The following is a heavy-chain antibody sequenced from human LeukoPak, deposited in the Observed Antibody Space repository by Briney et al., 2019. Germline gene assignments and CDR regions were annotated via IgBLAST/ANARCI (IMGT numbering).Heavy chain of an antibody. D-gene: IGHD6-13*01. J-gene: IGHJ4*02. CDR1: EYTFTSSN. V-gene: IGHV1-46*01. Sequence: ASVKVSSKASEYTFTSSNMHWVRQAPGQGLEWMGIINPGVGSTSYAQKFQGRVTMTSDTSTSTVYMELSSLRSEDTAIYYCARDQAAVGTGIDYWGQGTLVTVSS. CDR2: INPGVGST. CDR3: ARDQAAVGTGIDY.